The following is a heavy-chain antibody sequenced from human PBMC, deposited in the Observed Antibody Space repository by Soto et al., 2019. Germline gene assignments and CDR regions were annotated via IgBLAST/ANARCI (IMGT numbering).Heavy chain of an antibody. CDR1: GDFITISGYY. J-gene: IGHJ4*02. V-gene: IGHV4-61*08. D-gene: IGHD3-10*01. CDR2: IYYSGST. CDR3: ARAFRGGDY. Sequence: PSETLSLTCTVSGDFITISGYYWTWIRQPPGKGLEWIGYIYYSGSTNYNPSLKSRVTMSVDTSKKQLSLKLRSVTAADTAVYYCARAFRGGDYWGQGTLVTVSS.